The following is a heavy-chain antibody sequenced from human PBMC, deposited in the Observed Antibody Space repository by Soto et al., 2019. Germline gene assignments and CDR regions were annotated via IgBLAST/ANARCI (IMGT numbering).Heavy chain of an antibody. Sequence: GGSLRLSCAASGFTFSSYAMHWVRQAPGKGLEWVAVISYDGSNKYYADSVKGRFTISRDNSKNTLYLQMNSLRAEDTAVYYCARVGLVHEYYFDYWGQGTLVTVSS. V-gene: IGHV3-30-3*01. CDR2: ISYDGSNK. CDR3: ARVGLVHEYYFDY. CDR1: GFTFSSYA. J-gene: IGHJ4*02. D-gene: IGHD6-19*01.